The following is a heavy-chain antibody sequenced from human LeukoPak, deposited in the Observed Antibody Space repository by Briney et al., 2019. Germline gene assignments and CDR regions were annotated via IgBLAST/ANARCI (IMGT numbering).Heavy chain of an antibody. CDR3: ARDQYSSSWYVGDY. Sequence: ASVKVPCKGSGYTFTRYGISWVRQAPGQGLEWMGWISAYNGNTNYAQKLQGRVTMTTDTSTSTAYMELRSLRSDDTAVYYCARDQYSSSWYVGDYWGQGTLVTVSS. J-gene: IGHJ4*02. CDR2: ISAYNGNT. V-gene: IGHV1-18*01. D-gene: IGHD6-13*01. CDR1: GYTFTRYG.